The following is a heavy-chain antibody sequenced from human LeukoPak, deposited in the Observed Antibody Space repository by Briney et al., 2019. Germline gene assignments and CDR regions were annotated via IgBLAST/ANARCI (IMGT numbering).Heavy chain of an antibody. J-gene: IGHJ5*02. CDR1: GGSISSGGYY. CDR2: IYYSGST. CDR3: ARTTYYDFWSGYYLAGNWFDP. D-gene: IGHD3-3*01. Sequence: PSETLSLTRTVSGGSISSGGYYWSWIRQHPGKGLEWIGYIYYSGSTYYNPSLKSRVTISVDTSKNQFSLKLSSVTAADTAVYYCARTTYYDFWSGYYLAGNWFDPWGQGTLVTVSS. V-gene: IGHV4-31*03.